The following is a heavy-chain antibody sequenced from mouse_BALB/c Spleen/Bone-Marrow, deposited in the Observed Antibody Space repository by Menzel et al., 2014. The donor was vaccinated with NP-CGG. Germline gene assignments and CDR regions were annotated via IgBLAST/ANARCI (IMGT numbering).Heavy chain of an antibody. J-gene: IGHJ2*01. Sequence: EVHLVESGGGLVQSGGSRKLSCAASGFTFSSFGMHWVRQAPEKGLEWVAYISSGGNSIHFAHTMKGRLTISRDNPKNTLFLQLTSLRSEDTAIYYCARGGLRDYFAYWGQGTTLTVSS. CDR1: GFTFSSFG. CDR3: ARGGLRDYFAY. V-gene: IGHV5-17*02. D-gene: IGHD2-2*01. CDR2: ISSGGNSI.